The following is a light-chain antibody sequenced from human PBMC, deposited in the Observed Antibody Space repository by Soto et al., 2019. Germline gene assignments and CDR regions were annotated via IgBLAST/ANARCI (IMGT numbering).Light chain of an antibody. CDR2: SAS. CDR1: QDISVY. Sequence: DIQMTQSPSSLSSSVGDRVTITCRASQDISVYLAWYQQKPGNVPKLLIYSASTLQSGVPSRFSGSGSETDFTITISSLQPEDVATYYCQKFNTAPLTFGQGTRLEIK. J-gene: IGKJ5*01. V-gene: IGKV1-27*01. CDR3: QKFNTAPLT.